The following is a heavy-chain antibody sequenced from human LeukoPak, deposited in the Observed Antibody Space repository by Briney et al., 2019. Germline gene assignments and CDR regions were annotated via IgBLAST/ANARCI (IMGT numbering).Heavy chain of an antibody. Sequence: SGTLSLTCAVSGGSISSGGYYWSWIRQHPGKGLEWIGYIYYSGSTYYYPSLKSRVTISVDTSRNQFSLKLSSVTAADTAVYYCARGSYYYDSSGYYGGYSFDYGGQGTLVTVS. CDR2: IYYSGST. CDR1: GGSISSGGYY. J-gene: IGHJ4*02. V-gene: IGHV4-31*11. D-gene: IGHD3-22*01. CDR3: ARGSYYYDSSGYYGGYSFDY.